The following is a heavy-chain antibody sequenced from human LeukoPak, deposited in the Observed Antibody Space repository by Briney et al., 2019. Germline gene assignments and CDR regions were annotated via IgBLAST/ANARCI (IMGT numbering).Heavy chain of an antibody. CDR2: VDHTGST. CDR1: DDSITMYY. J-gene: IGHJ5*02. D-gene: IGHD3-3*01. V-gene: IGHV4-59*08. CDR3: ARGGSGYLYWFDP. Sequence: SETLSLTCSVSDDSITMYYWTWIRQPPGKGLEWIGYVDHTGSTNFNPSLNGRVSISRDTTKNLFSLKLSSVTAADTAVYYCARGGSGYLYWFDPWGQGTLVTVSS.